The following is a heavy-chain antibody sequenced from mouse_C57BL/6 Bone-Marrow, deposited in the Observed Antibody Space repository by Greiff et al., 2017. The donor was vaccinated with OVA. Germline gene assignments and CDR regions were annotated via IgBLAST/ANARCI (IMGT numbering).Heavy chain of an antibody. CDR2: INPGSGGT. Sequence: VKLMESGAELVRPGTSVKVSCKASGYAFTNYLIEWVKQRPGQGLEWIGVINPGSGGTKYNEKFKGKATLTADKSSSTAYMQLSSLTSEDSAVYFCARWGYYGSSSYWYFDVWGTGTTVTVSS. CDR3: ARWGYYGSSSYWYFDV. J-gene: IGHJ1*03. D-gene: IGHD1-1*01. V-gene: IGHV1-54*01. CDR1: GYAFTNYL.